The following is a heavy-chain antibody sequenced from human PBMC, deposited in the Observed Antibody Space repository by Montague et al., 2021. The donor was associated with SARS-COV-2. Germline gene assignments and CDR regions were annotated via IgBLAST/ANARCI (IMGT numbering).Heavy chain of an antibody. J-gene: IGHJ4*02. D-gene: IGHD1-26*01. Sequence: SLRLSCAASGFTFISYAMSWVRQAPGKGLDFVSAISGSGCSTYYADSVQGRFTISRDNSKNTLYLQMISLRAEDTAVYYFSKDVPPSGSYGDYFDYWGQGTLVTVSS. CDR2: ISGSGCST. CDR1: GFTFISYA. V-gene: IGHV3-23*01. CDR3: SKDVPPSGSYGDYFDY.